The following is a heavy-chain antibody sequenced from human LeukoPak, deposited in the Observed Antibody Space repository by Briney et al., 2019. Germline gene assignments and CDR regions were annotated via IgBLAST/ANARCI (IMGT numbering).Heavy chain of an antibody. J-gene: IGHJ4*02. CDR1: GGSFSGYY. CDR3: ATVLGAVFPTH. Sequence: SETLSLTCAVYGGSFSGYYWSWIRQSPGKGLEWIGEINQSGSTNYNPSLKNRVTISLDTSKNQFSLKLSSVTAADTAVYYCATVLGAVFPTHWGQGTLVTVSS. D-gene: IGHD3-10*01. CDR2: INQSGST. V-gene: IGHV4-34*01.